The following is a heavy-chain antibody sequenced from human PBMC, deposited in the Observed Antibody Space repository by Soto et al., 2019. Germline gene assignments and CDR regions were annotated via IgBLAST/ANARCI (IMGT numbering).Heavy chain of an antibody. CDR1: SGSIDNVYW. V-gene: IGHV4-4*02. J-gene: IGHJ4*02. Sequence: SETLSLTCAVSSGSIDNVYWWSWVRQSPGKGLEWIGETSHDGVTNYNPSLEGRVTMSMDKSKNQFSLNLSSVAAADTAVYYCAKDRLAVAGDLDYWGQGTLVTVSS. CDR2: TSHDGVT. CDR3: AKDRLAVAGDLDY. D-gene: IGHD6-19*01.